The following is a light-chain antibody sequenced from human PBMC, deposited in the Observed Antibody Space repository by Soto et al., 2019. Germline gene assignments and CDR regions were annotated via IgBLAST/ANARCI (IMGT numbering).Light chain of an antibody. Sequence: DIQMTQSPSSLSASVGDRVTITCKASQDISNYLNWYQQKPGKAPKLLIYDASNLETGVPSRFSGTGSGTEFTLTISRLQSEDFALYDCQQYNDWPLTFGQGTKVDIK. V-gene: IGKV1-33*01. J-gene: IGKJ1*01. CDR3: QQYNDWPLT. CDR1: QDISNY. CDR2: DAS.